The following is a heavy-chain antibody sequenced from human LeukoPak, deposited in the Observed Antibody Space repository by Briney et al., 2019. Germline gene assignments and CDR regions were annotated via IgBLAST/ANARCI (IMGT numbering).Heavy chain of an antibody. D-gene: IGHD5-18*01. V-gene: IGHV3-74*01. CDR1: GFTFSSYS. Sequence: GGSLRLSCAASGFTFSSYSMNWVRQAPGKGLVWLSRINGDGSDTTYADSVKGRLTISRDNAKNTVDLQMNSLRVDDTAVYYCASNTAMLDWGQGILVTVSS. CDR3: ASNTAMLD. J-gene: IGHJ4*02. CDR2: INGDGSDT.